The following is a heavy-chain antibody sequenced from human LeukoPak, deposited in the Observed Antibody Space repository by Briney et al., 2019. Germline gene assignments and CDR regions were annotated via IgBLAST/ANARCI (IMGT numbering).Heavy chain of an antibody. CDR3: ARGILTDGGVWSGYNY. CDR1: GGSFSGYY. Sequence: SETLSLTCAVYGGSFSGYYWSWIRQPPGKGLEWIGEINHSGSTNYNPSLKSRVTISVDTSKNQFSLKLSSVTAADTAVYYCARGILTDGGVWSGYNYWGQGTLVTVSS. CDR2: INHSGST. D-gene: IGHD3-3*01. V-gene: IGHV4-34*01. J-gene: IGHJ4*02.